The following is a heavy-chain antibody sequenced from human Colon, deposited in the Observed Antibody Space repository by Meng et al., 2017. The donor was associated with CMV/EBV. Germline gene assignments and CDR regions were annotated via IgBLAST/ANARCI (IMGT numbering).Heavy chain of an antibody. CDR2: VFYSGSP. D-gene: IGHD4/OR15-4a*01. Sequence: GSLRLSCSVSGGSVSSDIYYWSWIRQHPGKGLEWIGYVFYSGSPKYNPSLRTRLTMAVDTSKNEFSLHLNSVTAADTAVYYCARTLKDYKDPVFDYWGQGALVTVSS. J-gene: IGHJ4*02. CDR1: GGSVSSDIYY. V-gene: IGHV4-61*01. CDR3: ARTLKDYKDPVFDY.